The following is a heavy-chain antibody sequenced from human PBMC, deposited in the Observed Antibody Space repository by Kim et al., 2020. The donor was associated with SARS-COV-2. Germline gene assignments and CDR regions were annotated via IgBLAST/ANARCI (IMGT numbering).Heavy chain of an antibody. J-gene: IGHJ6*02. CDR1: GFTFSSYS. D-gene: IGHD6-13*01. V-gene: IGHV3-21*01. Sequence: GGSLRLSCAASGFTFSSYSMNWVRQAPGKGLEWVSSISSSSSYIYYADSVKGRFTISRDNAKNSLYLQMNSLRAEDTAVYYCARVPGFIAAAGTHYYYGMDVWGQGTTVTVSS. CDR2: ISSSSSYI. CDR3: ARVPGFIAAAGTHYYYGMDV.